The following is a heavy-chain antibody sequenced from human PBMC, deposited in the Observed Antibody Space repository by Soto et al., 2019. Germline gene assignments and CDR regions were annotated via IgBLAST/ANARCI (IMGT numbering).Heavy chain of an antibody. CDR2: ISGSGGST. D-gene: IGHD3-22*01. CDR3: AKALINYYDSSGYYYDY. Sequence: HPGGSLRLSCAASGFTFSSYAMSWVRQAPGKGLEWVSAISGSGGSTYYADSVKGRFTISRDNSKNTLYLQMNSLRAEDTAVYYCAKALINYYDSSGYYYDYWGQGTLVTVSS. J-gene: IGHJ4*02. CDR1: GFTFSSYA. V-gene: IGHV3-23*01.